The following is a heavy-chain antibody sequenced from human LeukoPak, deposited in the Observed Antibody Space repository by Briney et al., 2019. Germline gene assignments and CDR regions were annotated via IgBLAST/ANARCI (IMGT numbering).Heavy chain of an antibody. CDR2: IIPILGIA. D-gene: IGHD3-22*01. Sequence: SVKVSCKASGGTFSSYAISWVRQAPGQGFEWMGRIIPILGIADYAQKFQGRVTITADKSTSTAYMELSSLRSEDTAVYYCARQDSSGYHYSDYWGQGTLVTVSS. J-gene: IGHJ4*02. CDR1: GGTFSSYA. CDR3: ARQDSSGYHYSDY. V-gene: IGHV1-69*04.